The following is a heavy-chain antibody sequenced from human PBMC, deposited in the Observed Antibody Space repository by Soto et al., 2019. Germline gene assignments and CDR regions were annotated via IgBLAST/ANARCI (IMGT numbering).Heavy chain of an antibody. CDR3: ARSNYDFWSGYSRPY. D-gene: IGHD3-3*01. V-gene: IGHV3-21*01. CDR2: ISSSSSYI. J-gene: IGHJ4*02. CDR1: GFTFSSYS. Sequence: GGSLRLSCAASGFTFSSYSMNWVRQAPGKGLEWVSSISSSSSYIYYADSVKGRFTISRDNAKNSLYLQMSSLRAEDTAVYYCARSNYDFWSGYSRPYWGQGTLVTVSS.